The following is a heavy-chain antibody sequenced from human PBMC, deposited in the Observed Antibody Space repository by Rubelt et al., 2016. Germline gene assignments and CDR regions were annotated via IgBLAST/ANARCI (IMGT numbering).Heavy chain of an antibody. J-gene: IGHJ6*02. D-gene: IGHD6-13*01. CDR1: GFSVSSYY. V-gene: IGHV3-66*01. CDR2: IYSGGIT. Sequence: GFSVSSYYINWVRQAPGKGLEWVSGIYSGGITYYADSVKGKFSISRDNSKNTLYLQVNSLRAEDTAVYYCARDFARSSTDVWGQGTTVTVSS. CDR3: ARDFARSSTDV.